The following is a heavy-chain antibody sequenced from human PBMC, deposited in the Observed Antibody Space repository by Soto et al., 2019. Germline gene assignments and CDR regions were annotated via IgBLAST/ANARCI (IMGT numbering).Heavy chain of an antibody. CDR3: AKNPGYYYNSTGYHFDY. Sequence: PGGSLRLSCAASEFTFSNYAMSWVRQAPGKGLEWVSAISYGGGTTYYADSVKGRFTISRDNSKNTLYLQMNSLRAEDTVVYYCAKNPGYYYNSTGYHFDYWGQGTLVTVSS. D-gene: IGHD3-22*01. V-gene: IGHV3-23*01. J-gene: IGHJ4*02. CDR2: ISYGGGTT. CDR1: EFTFSNYA.